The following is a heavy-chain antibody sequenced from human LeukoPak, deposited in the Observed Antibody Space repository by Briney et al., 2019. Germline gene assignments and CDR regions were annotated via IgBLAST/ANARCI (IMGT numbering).Heavy chain of an antibody. D-gene: IGHD6-13*01. CDR2: ISSSSSYI. Sequence: GGSLRLSCAASGFTFSSYSMNWVRQAPGKGLEWVSSISSSSSYIYYADSVKGRFTISRDNAKNSLYPQMNSLRAEDTAVYYCARGKSSSWYGTEGYWGQGTLVTVSS. V-gene: IGHV3-21*01. CDR3: ARGKSSSWYGTEGY. J-gene: IGHJ4*02. CDR1: GFTFSSYS.